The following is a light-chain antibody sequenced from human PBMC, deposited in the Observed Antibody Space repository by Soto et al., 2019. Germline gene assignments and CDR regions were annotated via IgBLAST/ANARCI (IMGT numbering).Light chain of an antibody. CDR1: RTINNF. J-gene: IGKJ2*01. CDR2: GAS. V-gene: IGKV1-39*01. CDR3: QESSSTPYI. Sequence: DIQMTQSPSPLSASVGDRVTITCRASRTINNFLSWYQQKPGKPPKLLIYGASRLQSGVPSRFSGSGSGTDFILTISDLQTEDVAFYFCQESSSTPYIFGQGTKLEVK.